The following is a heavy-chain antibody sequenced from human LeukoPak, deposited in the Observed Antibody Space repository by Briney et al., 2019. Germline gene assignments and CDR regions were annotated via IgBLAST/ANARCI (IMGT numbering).Heavy chain of an antibody. CDR3: ARGLDTMVRGVILDY. Sequence: GRSLRLSCAASGFTFDDYAMHWVRQAPGKGLEWVSGISWNSGSIGYADSVKGRFTISRDNSKNTLYLQMNSLRAEDTAVYYCARGLDTMVRGVILDYWGQGTLVTVSS. D-gene: IGHD3-10*01. CDR1: GFTFDDYA. V-gene: IGHV3-9*01. J-gene: IGHJ4*02. CDR2: ISWNSGSI.